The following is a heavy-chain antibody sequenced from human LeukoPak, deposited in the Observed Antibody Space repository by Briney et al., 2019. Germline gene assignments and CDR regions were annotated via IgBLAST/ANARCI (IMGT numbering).Heavy chain of an antibody. D-gene: IGHD1-14*01. CDR2: IYPGDSDT. Sequence: GESLKISCKGSGYSFTSYWIGWVRQMPGKGLEWMGIIYPGDSDTRYSPSFQGQVTISADKSISTAYLQWSSLKASDTAMYYCAATSCRTTCIIDHWGQGTLVTVSS. J-gene: IGHJ4*02. CDR1: GYSFTSYW. CDR3: AATSCRTTCIIDH. V-gene: IGHV5-51*01.